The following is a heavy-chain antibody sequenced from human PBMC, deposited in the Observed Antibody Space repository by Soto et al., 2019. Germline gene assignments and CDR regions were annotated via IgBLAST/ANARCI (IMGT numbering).Heavy chain of an antibody. V-gene: IGHV4-4*02. CDR3: ARILRGYSGYDHRGWFDP. CDR2: IYHSGST. CDR1: SGSISSSNW. Sequence: SETLSLTCGVSSGSISSSNWWSWVRQPPGKGLEWIGEIYHSGSTNYNPSLKSRVTISVDKSKNQFSLKLSSVTAADTAVYYCARILRGYSGYDHRGWFDPWGQGTLVTVSS. J-gene: IGHJ5*02. D-gene: IGHD5-12*01.